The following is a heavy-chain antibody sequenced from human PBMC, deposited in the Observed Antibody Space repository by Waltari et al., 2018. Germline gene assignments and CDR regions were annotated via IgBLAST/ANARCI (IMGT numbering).Heavy chain of an antibody. CDR1: GGSISSGSYY. J-gene: IGHJ4*02. D-gene: IGHD6-13*01. Sequence: QVQLQESGPGLVKPSQTLSLTCTVSGGSISSGSYYWSWIRQPAGKGLEWIGYIYTSGSTNYNPSLKSRVTISVDTSKNQFSLKLSSVTAADTAVYYCAREGIAAAGIDYWGQGTLVIVSS. CDR2: IYTSGST. V-gene: IGHV4-61*09. CDR3: AREGIAAAGIDY.